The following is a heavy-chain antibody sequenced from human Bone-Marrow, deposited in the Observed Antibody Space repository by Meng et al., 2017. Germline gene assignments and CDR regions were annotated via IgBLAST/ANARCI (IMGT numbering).Heavy chain of an antibody. D-gene: IGHD3-16*02. CDR3: TTDLPCTEGGVITT. Sequence: GESLKISCVGSGSIFSDSDVHWVRQAPGKGLEWVGRIKSKVDGGTTDFAAPVKGRFTISRDDAKNTLYLQMNSLKTDDTAFYYCTTDLPCTEGGVITTWGQGTLVTVSS. CDR2: IKSKVDGGTT. V-gene: IGHV3-15*01. J-gene: IGHJ5*02. CDR1: GSIFSDSD.